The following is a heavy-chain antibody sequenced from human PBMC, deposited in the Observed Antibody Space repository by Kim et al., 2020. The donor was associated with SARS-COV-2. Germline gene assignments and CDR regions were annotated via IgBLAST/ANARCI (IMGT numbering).Heavy chain of an antibody. Sequence: GGSLRLSCAASGFTFSSYAMSWVRQAPGKGLEWVSAISGSGGSTYYADSVKGRFTISRDNSKNTLYLQMNSLRAEDTAVYYCAKDLYYYDSSGYSYYYGMDVWGQGTTVTVSS. J-gene: IGHJ6*02. D-gene: IGHD3-22*01. CDR2: ISGSGGST. CDR1: GFTFSSYA. V-gene: IGHV3-23*01. CDR3: AKDLYYYDSSGYSYYYGMDV.